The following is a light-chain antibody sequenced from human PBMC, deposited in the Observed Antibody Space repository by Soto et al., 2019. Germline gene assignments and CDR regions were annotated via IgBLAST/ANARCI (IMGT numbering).Light chain of an antibody. Sequence: DIQMTQSPSTLSASVGDRVTITFRASQSISSWLAWYQQKPGKAPKLLIYDASSLESGVPSRFSGSGSGTEFTLTISSLEPEDFAVYYCQQRNYWQVTFGHGTRLEIK. CDR1: QSISSW. CDR3: QQRNYWQVT. V-gene: IGKV1-5*01. CDR2: DAS. J-gene: IGKJ5*01.